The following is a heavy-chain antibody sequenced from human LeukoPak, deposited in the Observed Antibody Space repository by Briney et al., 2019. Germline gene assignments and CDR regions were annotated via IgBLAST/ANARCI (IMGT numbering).Heavy chain of an antibody. CDR2: IYYSGST. V-gene: IGHV4-59*12. Sequence: PSETLSLTCTVSGGSISSYYWSWIRQPPGKGLEWIGYIYYSGSTNYNPSLKSRVTISVDTSKNQFSLKLSSVTAADTAVYYCARGAPYYYGSGSYQDYWGQGTLVTVSS. CDR1: GGSISSYY. D-gene: IGHD3-10*01. J-gene: IGHJ4*02. CDR3: ARGAPYYYGSGSYQDY.